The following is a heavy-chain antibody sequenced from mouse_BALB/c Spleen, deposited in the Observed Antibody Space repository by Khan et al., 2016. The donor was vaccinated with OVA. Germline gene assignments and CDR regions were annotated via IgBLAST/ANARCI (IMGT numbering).Heavy chain of an antibody. V-gene: IGHV9-3-1*01. CDR2: INTYTGEP. J-gene: IGHJ4*01. D-gene: IGHD2-14*01. Sequence: QIQLVQSGPELKKPGETVKISCTASGYTFTTNGMNWVQQAPGKGLKWMGRINTYTGEPIYAADFKGRFAFSLDTYARNDYLQINNLKNEDTATYFCARVGYNGTMDYWGQGTSVTVSS. CDR3: ARVGYNGTMDY. CDR1: GYTFTTNG.